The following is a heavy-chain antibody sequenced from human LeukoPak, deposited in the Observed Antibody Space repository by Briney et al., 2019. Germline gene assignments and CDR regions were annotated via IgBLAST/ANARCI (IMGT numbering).Heavy chain of an antibody. J-gene: IGHJ4*02. Sequence: GGSLRLSCAASGFTVGNNRMSWVRQAPGKGLEWVSTVYGGGNTAYADSVKGRFTISRDTSKNTLLLQTNSLRAEDTAVYFCVRERFGAYVENWGQGALVTVSS. CDR3: VRERFGAYVEN. CDR2: VYGGGNT. V-gene: IGHV3-53*01. D-gene: IGHD3-10*01. CDR1: GFTVGNNR.